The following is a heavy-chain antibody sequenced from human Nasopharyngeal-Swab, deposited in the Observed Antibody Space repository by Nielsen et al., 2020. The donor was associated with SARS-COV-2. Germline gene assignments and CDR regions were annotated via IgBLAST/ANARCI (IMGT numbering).Heavy chain of an antibody. J-gene: IGHJ2*01. CDR1: GFTFSSYA. V-gene: IGHV3-64*01. Sequence: GESLKISCAASGFTFSSYAMSWVRQAPGKGLEWVSAISSNGGSTYYANSVKGRFTISRDNSKNTLYLQMGSLRAEDMAVYYCARGSIAAAGNWYFDLWGRGTLVTVSS. D-gene: IGHD6-13*01. CDR2: ISSNGGST. CDR3: ARGSIAAAGNWYFDL.